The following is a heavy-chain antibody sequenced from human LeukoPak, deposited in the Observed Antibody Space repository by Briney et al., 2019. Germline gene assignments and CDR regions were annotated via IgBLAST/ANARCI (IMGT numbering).Heavy chain of an antibody. CDR3: ARDLVGATSTGAFDI. CDR1: GGSISSYY. V-gene: IGHV4-59*01. CDR2: IYYSGST. Sequence: SETLSLTCTVSGGSISSYYWSWIRQPPGKGLEWIGYIYYSGSTNYNPSLKSRVTISVDTSKNQFSLKLSSVTAADTAVYYCARDLVGATSTGAFDIWGQGTMVTVSS. D-gene: IGHD1-26*01. J-gene: IGHJ3*02.